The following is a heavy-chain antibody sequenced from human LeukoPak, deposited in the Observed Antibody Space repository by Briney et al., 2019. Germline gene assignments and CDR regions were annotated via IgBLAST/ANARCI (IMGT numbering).Heavy chain of an antibody. Sequence: GGSLRLSCAASGFTFSSYAMSWVRQAPGKGLEWVSAISGSGGSTYYADSVKGRFTISRDNSKNTLYLQMNSLRAEDTAVYYCAKDAIVSGYSSXXXYFDYWGQGTLVTVSS. J-gene: IGHJ4*02. CDR1: GFTFSSYA. CDR2: ISGSGGST. CDR3: AKDAIVSGYSSXXXYFDY. D-gene: IGHD6-19*01. V-gene: IGHV3-23*01.